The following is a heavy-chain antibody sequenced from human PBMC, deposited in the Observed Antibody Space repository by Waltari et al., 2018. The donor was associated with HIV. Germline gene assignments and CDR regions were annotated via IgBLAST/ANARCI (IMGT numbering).Heavy chain of an antibody. CDR3: ARTLTGSNDAWYRLDP. D-gene: IGHD6-13*01. CDR1: GYTFTDYY. J-gene: IGHJ5*02. CDR2: RNPNSGGT. Sequence: QVQLVHSGAEVKKPGASVKVSCKASGYTFTDYYIHWVRQAPGQGLEWIGRRNPNSGGTSFAQSFQLKFTMPRDTSISPALLALRRLTPDDTAVNYCARTLTGSNDAWYRLDPWGQGTLVTVSS. V-gene: IGHV1-2*06.